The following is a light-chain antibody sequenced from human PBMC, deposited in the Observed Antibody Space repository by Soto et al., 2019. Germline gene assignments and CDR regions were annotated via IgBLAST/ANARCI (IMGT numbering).Light chain of an antibody. CDR3: QQYVNLPLT. CDR2: AAS. CDR1: QGIRND. Sequence: AIQVTQSPSSLSASVGDRFTITFRASQGIRNDLSWYQQKPGKAPKLLIYAASSLQSGVPSRFSGSGSGTDFTLTISSLQPEDIAKYYCQQYVNLPLTFGQGTRLEIK. J-gene: IGKJ5*01. V-gene: IGKV1-6*02.